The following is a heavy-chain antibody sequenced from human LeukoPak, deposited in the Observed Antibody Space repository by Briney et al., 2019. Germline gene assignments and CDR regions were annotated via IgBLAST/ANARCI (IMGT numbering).Heavy chain of an antibody. J-gene: IGHJ4*02. D-gene: IGHD5-12*01. CDR1: GYTFTSYG. CDR3: ARDEEWLRLGYFDY. V-gene: IGHV1-18*01. Sequence: ASVKVSCKASGYTFTSYGINWVRQAPGQGLEWMGWISAYNGNTNYAQKFQGRVTITADKSTSTAYMELSSLRSEDTAVYYCARDEEWLRLGYFDYWGQGTLVTVSS. CDR2: ISAYNGNT.